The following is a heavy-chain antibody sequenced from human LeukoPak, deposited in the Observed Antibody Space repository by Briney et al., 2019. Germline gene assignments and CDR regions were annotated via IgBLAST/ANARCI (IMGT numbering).Heavy chain of an antibody. CDR1: GFTVSSNY. V-gene: IGHV3-53*01. CDR2: IYSGGST. CDR3: ARGSPGGLRFLEWSGYYFDY. Sequence: PGGSLRLSCAASGFTVSSNYMSWVRQAPGKGLEWVSVIYSGGSTYYADSVKGRFTISRDNSKNTLYLQMNSLRAEDTAVSYCARGSPGGLRFLEWSGYYFDYWGQGTLVTVSS. D-gene: IGHD3-3*01. J-gene: IGHJ4*02.